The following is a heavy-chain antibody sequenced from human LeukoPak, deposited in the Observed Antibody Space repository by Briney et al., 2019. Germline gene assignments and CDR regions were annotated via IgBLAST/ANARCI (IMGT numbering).Heavy chain of an antibody. CDR1: GFTFSSYG. D-gene: IGHD3-22*01. CDR3: AKDRHYESNVLGY. J-gene: IGHJ4*02. V-gene: IGHV3-30*18. Sequence: GGSLRLSCAASGFTFSSYGMHWVRQAPGRGLEYVALISYDGNDKYYADSVKGRFSISRDNSKNTLYLQMNSLRTDDTALYYCAKDRHYESNVLGYWGLGTLVTVSS. CDR2: ISYDGNDK.